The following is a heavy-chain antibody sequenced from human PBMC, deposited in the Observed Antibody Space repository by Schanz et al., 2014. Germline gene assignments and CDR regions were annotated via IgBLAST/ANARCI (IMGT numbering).Heavy chain of an antibody. CDR3: AKVAPAAAYLDS. D-gene: IGHD2-2*01. Sequence: VQLLESGGGLVQPGGSLRLSCAASGFTFSDYYMTWIRQAPGKGLEWVSDISDSGDSTHYADSVKGRFTISRDNAKNSLFLQMNSLSAEDTAVYYCAKVAPAAAYLDSWGLGTLVTVSS. CDR1: GFTFSDYY. CDR2: ISDSGDST. J-gene: IGHJ4*02. V-gene: IGHV3-11*01.